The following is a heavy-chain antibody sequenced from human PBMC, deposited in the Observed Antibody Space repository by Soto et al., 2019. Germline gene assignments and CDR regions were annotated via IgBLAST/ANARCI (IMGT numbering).Heavy chain of an antibody. Sequence: QVQLVESGGGVVQPGKSLRLSCAASGFTFSDYGMHWVRQVPGKGPEWVAVIWYDGSKKYYADSVKGRFTISRDNSKNTLYLQMNSLRAEDTAVYYCACELETGNYWGQGTLVTVSS. D-gene: IGHD3-10*01. CDR3: ACELETGNY. V-gene: IGHV3-33*01. J-gene: IGHJ4*02. CDR2: IWYDGSKK. CDR1: GFTFSDYG.